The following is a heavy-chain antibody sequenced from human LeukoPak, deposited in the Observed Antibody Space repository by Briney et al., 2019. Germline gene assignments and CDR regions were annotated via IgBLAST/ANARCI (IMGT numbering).Heavy chain of an antibody. V-gene: IGHV3-NL1*01. CDR1: GFTFSSYG. Sequence: GGSLRLSCAASGFTFSSYGMHWVRQAPGKGLEWVSLIYSGGSTYYADSVKGRFTISRDNSKNTLYLQMNSLRAEDTAVYYCAKSGGYSSKPYYYFDYWGQGTLVTVSS. CDR2: IYSGGST. CDR3: AKSGGYSSKPYYYFDY. J-gene: IGHJ4*02. D-gene: IGHD1-1*01.